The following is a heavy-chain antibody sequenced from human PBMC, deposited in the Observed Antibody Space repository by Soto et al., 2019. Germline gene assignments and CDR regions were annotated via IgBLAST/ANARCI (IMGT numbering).Heavy chain of an antibody. CDR2: ISTYNGNT. D-gene: IGHD3-22*01. CDR3: ARGPTYYYDNSAKYFLAY. CDR1: GYTFITYG. J-gene: IGHJ4*02. Sequence: QVQLVQSGAEVKKPGASVKVSCKASGYTFITYGVSWVRQAPGQGLDWLGWISTYNGNTRDAERLKGRVTMTTDTTTNTAYMDLRNRRSDDMAVYYCARGPTYYYDNSAKYFLAYWGQGTLVTVSS. V-gene: IGHV1-18*03.